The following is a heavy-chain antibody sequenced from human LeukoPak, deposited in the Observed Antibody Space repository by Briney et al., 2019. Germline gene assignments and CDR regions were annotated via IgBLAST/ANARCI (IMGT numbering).Heavy chain of an antibody. CDR2: IYFTGST. J-gene: IGHJ4*02. Sequence: SETLSLTCAVSGGSISNYYWSWIRQPAGKGLEWLGRIYFTGSTIYNPSLTSRVTMSLDTSKRQFSLKLDSVTAADTAVYYCARHSYDYVWGSYRYSGTSGYFDYWGQGTLVTVSS. D-gene: IGHD3-16*02. V-gene: IGHV4-4*07. CDR3: ARHSYDYVWGSYRYSGTSGYFDY. CDR1: GGSISNYY.